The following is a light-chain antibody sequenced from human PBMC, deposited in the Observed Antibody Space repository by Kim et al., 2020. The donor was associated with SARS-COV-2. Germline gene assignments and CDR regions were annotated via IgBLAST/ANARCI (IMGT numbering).Light chain of an antibody. CDR2: GAS. V-gene: IGKV3-15*01. CDR1: QSVSSN. Sequence: EIVMTQSPATLSVSPGERATLSCRASQSVSSNLAWYQQKPGQAPSLLIYGASTRATGIPARFSGSGSGTEFTLTISSLQSEDFAVYYCQQYNNWQYTFGQGTKLEI. J-gene: IGKJ2*01. CDR3: QQYNNWQYT.